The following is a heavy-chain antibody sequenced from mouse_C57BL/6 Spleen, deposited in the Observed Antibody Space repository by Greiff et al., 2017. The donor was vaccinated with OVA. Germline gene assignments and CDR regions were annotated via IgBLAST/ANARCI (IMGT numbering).Heavy chain of an antibody. CDR2: INPNNGGT. V-gene: IGHV1-22*01. Sequence: EVQLQQSGPELVKPGASVKMSCKASGYTFTDYHMHWVKQSHGKSLEWIGYINPNNGGTSYNQKFKGKATLTVNKSSSTAYMELRSLTSEDSAVYYCARERVVGPFDYWGQGTTLTVSS. CDR3: ARERVVGPFDY. CDR1: GYTFTDYH. D-gene: IGHD1-1*02. J-gene: IGHJ2*01.